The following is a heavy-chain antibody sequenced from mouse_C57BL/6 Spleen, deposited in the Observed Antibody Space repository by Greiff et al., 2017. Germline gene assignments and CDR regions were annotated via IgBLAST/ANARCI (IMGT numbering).Heavy chain of an antibody. CDR3: ARGNYNYFDY. J-gene: IGHJ2*01. V-gene: IGHV1-39*01. D-gene: IGHD2-12*01. CDR2: INPNYGTP. Sequence: EVHLVESGPELVKPGASVKISCKASGYSFTDYNMNWVKQSNGKSLEWIGVINPNYGTPSYNQKFKGKATLTVNQSSSTAYLQLNNLTSEDSAGDYYARGNYNYFDYWGQGTTLTVSS. CDR1: GYSFTDYN.